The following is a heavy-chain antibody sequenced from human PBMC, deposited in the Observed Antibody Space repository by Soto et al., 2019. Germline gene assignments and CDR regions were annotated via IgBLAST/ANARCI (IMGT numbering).Heavy chain of an antibody. Sequence: QVQLVQSGGGVVQRGVSLRLSCATSGFTFSNYGMHWVRLAPGKGLEWVAVTRHDGTNKYYADSVKGRCTISRDNSKHTVHLQMNSRRGEDTAVYYCARDLSGPLEYLGKGTLVTVSS. J-gene: IGHJ1*01. V-gene: IGHV3-33*01. CDR2: TRHDGTNK. D-gene: IGHD1-1*01. CDR1: GFTFSNYG. CDR3: ARDLSGPLEY.